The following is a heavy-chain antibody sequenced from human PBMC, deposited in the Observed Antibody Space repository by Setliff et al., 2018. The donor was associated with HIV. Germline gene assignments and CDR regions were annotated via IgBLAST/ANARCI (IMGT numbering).Heavy chain of an antibody. J-gene: IGHJ4*02. Sequence: GGSLRLSCTASGFTFGDYGMSWVRQAPGKGLEWVGFIRSKAYGGTTEYAASVKGRLSISREDSKGIAYLQMNSLKTEDTAVYYCTRGVHDFWSGFPLSYWGQGTLVTVSS. D-gene: IGHD3-3*01. CDR1: GFTFGDYG. CDR3: TRGVHDFWSGFPLSY. V-gene: IGHV3-49*04. CDR2: IRSKAYGGTT.